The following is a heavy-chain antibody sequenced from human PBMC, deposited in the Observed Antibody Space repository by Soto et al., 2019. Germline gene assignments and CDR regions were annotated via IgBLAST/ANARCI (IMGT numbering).Heavy chain of an antibody. D-gene: IGHD6-19*01. CDR2: IYYSGST. J-gene: IGHJ4*02. V-gene: IGHV4-59*01. CDR3: ARGSYSSGWYLDY. Sequence: SETLSLTCTVSGGSISSYYWSWIRQPPGKGLEWIGNIYYSGSTNYNPSLKSRVTISVDTSKNQFSLKLSSVTAADTAVYYCARGSYSSGWYLDYWGQGTLVTVS. CDR1: GGSISSYY.